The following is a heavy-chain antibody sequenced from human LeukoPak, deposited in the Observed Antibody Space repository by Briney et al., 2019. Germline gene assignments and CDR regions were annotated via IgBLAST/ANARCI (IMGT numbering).Heavy chain of an antibody. CDR3: ARAPTILSYGMDV. CDR2: IYYSGST. D-gene: IGHD3-3*01. V-gene: IGHV4-59*01. Sequence: SETLSLTCSVSGGSISSYYWSCIRQPPGKGLEWIGYIYYSGSTIYNPSLKRRVTISVDTSKNQFSLKLSSVTAADTAVYYCARAPTILSYGMDVWGQGTTVTVSS. CDR1: GGSISSYY. J-gene: IGHJ6*02.